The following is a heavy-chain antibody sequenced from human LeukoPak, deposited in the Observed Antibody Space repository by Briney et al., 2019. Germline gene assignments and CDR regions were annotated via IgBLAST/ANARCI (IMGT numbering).Heavy chain of an antibody. CDR3: ATRSFRWRVYDY. CDR2: VNHSGST. V-gene: IGHV4-34*01. J-gene: IGHJ4*02. D-gene: IGHD3-16*02. Sequence: PSETLSLTCAVYGGSFSGDYLTWIRQPPGKGLEWIGEVNHSGSTNYNPSLKSRVTISVDTSKKQFSLKLNSVTAADTAVYYCATRSFRWRVYDYWGQGTPVTVSS. CDR1: GGSFSGDY.